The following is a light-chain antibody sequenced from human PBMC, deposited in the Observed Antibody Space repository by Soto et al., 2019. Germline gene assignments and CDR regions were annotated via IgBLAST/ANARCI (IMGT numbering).Light chain of an antibody. CDR1: HNMSSR. CDR3: KKYATWSPWT. J-gene: IGKJ1*01. CDR2: GAS. Sequence: EIVMTQSPATLSLSPGGRATLSGGASHNMSSRLAWYQLKRGQPPRLLIHGASTRATGVAPRFSGRGSGTEYTRAISRLQSEYVAVYFGKKYATWSPWTCGQGTKVEI. V-gene: IGKV3-15*01.